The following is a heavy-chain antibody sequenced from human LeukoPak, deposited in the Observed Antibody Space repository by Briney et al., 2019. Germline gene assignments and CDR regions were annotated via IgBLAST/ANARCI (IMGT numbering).Heavy chain of an antibody. D-gene: IGHD3-22*01. CDR2: IYPGDSDT. Sequence: GESLKISCKGSGYNFNTYWTGWVRQMPGKGLEWMGIIYPGDSDTRYSPSFQGQVTISADKSISTAYLQWSSLKASDTAMYYCARRFLGRDSSGYYWTDYDYWGQGTLVTVSS. CDR3: ARRFLGRDSSGYYWTDYDY. V-gene: IGHV5-51*01. J-gene: IGHJ4*02. CDR1: GYNFNTYW.